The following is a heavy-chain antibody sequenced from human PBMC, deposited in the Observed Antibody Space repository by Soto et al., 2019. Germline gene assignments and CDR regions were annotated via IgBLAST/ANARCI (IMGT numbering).Heavy chain of an antibody. J-gene: IGHJ4*02. V-gene: IGHV1-24*01. CDR2: FDPEDGET. D-gene: IGHD2-2*01. CDR3: ARLLGYCSGSNCRYYFDS. CDR1: GYTFTSYY. Sequence: ASVKVSCKASGYTFTSYYMHWVRQAPGQGLEWMGGFDPEDGETIYAQKFQGRVTMTGDTSTVTAYMELSSLRSVDTATYYCARLLGYCSGSNCRYYFDSWGQGTLVTVSS.